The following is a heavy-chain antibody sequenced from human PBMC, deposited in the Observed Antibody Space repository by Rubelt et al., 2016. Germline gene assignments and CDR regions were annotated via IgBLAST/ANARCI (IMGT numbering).Heavy chain of an antibody. CDR3: ARVKRGYSGYDLYYYGMDV. CDR1: GFTFSSYS. D-gene: IGHD5-12*01. V-gene: IGHV3-21*01. J-gene: IGHJ6*02. Sequence: EVQLVESGGGLVKPGGSLRLSCAASGFTFSSYSMNWVRQAPGKGLEWVSVKGRFTISRDNSKNTLYLQRNSLRAEDTAVYYCARVKRGYSGYDLYYYGMDVWGQGTTVTVSS.